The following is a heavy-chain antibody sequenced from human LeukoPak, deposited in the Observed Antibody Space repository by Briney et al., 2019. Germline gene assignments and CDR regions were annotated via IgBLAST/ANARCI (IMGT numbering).Heavy chain of an antibody. V-gene: IGHV3-53*01. D-gene: IGHD3-3*01. J-gene: IGHJ4*02. Sequence: GGSLRLSCAASGFTVSSNYMSWVRQAPGKGLEWVSVIYSGGSTYYADSVKGRFTISRDNSKNTLYLQMNSLRAEDTAVYYCARESRGIFGVGFEYWGQGTLVTVSS. CDR1: GFTVSSNY. CDR2: IYSGGST. CDR3: ARESRGIFGVGFEY.